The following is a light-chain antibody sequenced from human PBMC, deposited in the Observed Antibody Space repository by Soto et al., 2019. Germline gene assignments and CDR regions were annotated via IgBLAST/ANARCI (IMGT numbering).Light chain of an antibody. CDR1: QSVNSN. CDR3: QEYNTWPWT. V-gene: IGKV3-15*01. Sequence: ELVLPPPSATLSESPGARATLYCGASQSVNSNLAWYQQKPGQAPRVLIYGASTRATGIPDRFSGSGSGTEFILTISSLQSEDFAVYYCQEYNTWPWTFGQGTKVDIK. J-gene: IGKJ1*01. CDR2: GAS.